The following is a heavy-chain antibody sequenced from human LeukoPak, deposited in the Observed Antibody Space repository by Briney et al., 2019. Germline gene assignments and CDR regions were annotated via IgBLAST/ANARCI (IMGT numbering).Heavy chain of an antibody. V-gene: IGHV3-49*04. CDR2: IRSKAYGGTT. D-gene: IGHD1-26*01. J-gene: IGHJ4*02. CDR1: GFTFGDYA. Sequence: GGSLRLSCTASGFTFGDYAMSWVRQAPGKGLEWVGFIRSKAYGGTTEYAASVKGRFTISRDDSKSIAYLQMNSLKTEDTAVYYCTRDRPEHQWELLIDYWGQGTLVTVSS. CDR3: TRDRPEHQWELLIDY.